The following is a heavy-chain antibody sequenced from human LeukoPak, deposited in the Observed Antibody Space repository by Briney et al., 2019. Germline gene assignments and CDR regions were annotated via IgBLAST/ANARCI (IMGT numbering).Heavy chain of an antibody. D-gene: IGHD6-6*01. J-gene: IGHJ4*02. CDR3: VRDRSGSSSVY. Sequence: GGSLRLSCAASGFTLSTYWMHCFRQAPGKGLVWVSHINSEGSSTTYADSVKGRFTISRDNAKNTLYLQMNSLRGEDTAVYYCVRDRSGSSSVYWGQGTLVTVSS. CDR2: INSEGSST. V-gene: IGHV3-74*01. CDR1: GFTLSTYW.